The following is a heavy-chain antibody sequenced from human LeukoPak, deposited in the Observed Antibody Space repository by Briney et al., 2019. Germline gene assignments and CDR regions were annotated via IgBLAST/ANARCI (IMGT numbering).Heavy chain of an antibody. Sequence: PSETLSLTCTVSGGSISSSAYYWGWIRQPPGMGLEWIGNIYYSGSTYYNPSLKSRVTISVDTSKNQFSLKLSSVTAADTAVYYCARRYDSSGYYYFDYWGQGTLVTVSS. V-gene: IGHV4-39*01. CDR3: ARRYDSSGYYYFDY. CDR2: IYYSGST. CDR1: GGSISSSAYY. J-gene: IGHJ4*02. D-gene: IGHD3-22*01.